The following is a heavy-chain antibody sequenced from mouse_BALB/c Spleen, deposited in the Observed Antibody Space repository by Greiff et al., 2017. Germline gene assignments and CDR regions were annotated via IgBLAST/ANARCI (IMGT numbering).Heavy chain of an antibody. CDR2: INSNGGST. V-gene: IGHV5-6-3*01. Sequence: EVQLVESGGGLVQPGGSLKLSCAASGFTFSSYGMSWVRQTPDKRLELVATINSNGGSTYYPDSVKGRFTISRDNAKNTLYLQMSSLKSEDTAMYYCARGGVSDYWGQGTTLTVSS. J-gene: IGHJ2*01. CDR1: GFTFSSYG. D-gene: IGHD6-2*01. CDR3: ARGGVSDY.